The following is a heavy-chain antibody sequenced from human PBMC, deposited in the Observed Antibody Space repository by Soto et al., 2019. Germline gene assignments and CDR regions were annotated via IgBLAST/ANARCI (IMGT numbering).Heavy chain of an antibody. V-gene: IGHV3-48*03. CDR2: ISSSGSTI. CDR3: ARDVLNRAFRMAFDI. D-gene: IGHD3-10*01. J-gene: IGHJ3*02. Sequence: PGGSLRLSCAASGFTFSSYEMNWVRQAPGKGLEWGSYISSSGSTIHYADSVKGRFSISRDDAEDSLFLQMSALRHEDSAIYYCARDVLNRAFRMAFDIWGQGTMVTVSS. CDR1: GFTFSSYE.